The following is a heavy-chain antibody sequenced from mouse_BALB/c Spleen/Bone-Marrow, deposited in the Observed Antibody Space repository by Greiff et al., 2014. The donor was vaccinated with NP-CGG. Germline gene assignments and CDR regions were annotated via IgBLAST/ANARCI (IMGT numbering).Heavy chain of an antibody. CDR1: GFSLTDYG. J-gene: IGHJ2*01. V-gene: IGHV2-6-7*01. CDR2: IWGDGST. Sequence: QVQLKQSGPGLVAPSQSLSITCTVSGFSLTDYGVNWVRQPPGKNLEWLGMIWGDGSTDYNSALKSRLSISKDNSQSQVSLKMNSLETDDTARYYCARDLYYYGFDYWGQGTTLTVSS. CDR3: ARDLYYYGFDY. D-gene: IGHD1-1*01.